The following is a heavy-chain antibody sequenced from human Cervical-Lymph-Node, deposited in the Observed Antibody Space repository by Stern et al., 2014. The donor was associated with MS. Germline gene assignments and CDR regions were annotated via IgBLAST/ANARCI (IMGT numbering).Heavy chain of an antibody. Sequence: QVQLMQSGAEWKKPGSSGQVSCTTSGGIFISSTITWVRQVPGQGLEWMGDISPGLDSVDYAQEFQDRFTLTADDSTNTVYMELTSLQSGDTAMYYCARDGFDSGSALAFWGQGTLVTVSS. CDR3: ARDGFDSGSALAF. J-gene: IGHJ4*02. V-gene: IGHV1-69*16. D-gene: IGHD6-19*01. CDR1: GGIFISST. CDR2: ISPGLDSV.